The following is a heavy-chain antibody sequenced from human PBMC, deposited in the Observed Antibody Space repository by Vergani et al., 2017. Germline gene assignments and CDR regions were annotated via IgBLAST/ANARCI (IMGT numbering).Heavy chain of an antibody. J-gene: IGHJ4*02. Sequence: QVQLVESGGGVVQPGRSLRLSCAASGFTFSSYGMHWVRQAPGKGLEWVAVISYDGSNKYYADSVKGRFTISRDNSKNTLYLQMNSLRAEDTAVYYCARSRYGGKGGAFDYWGQGTLVTVSS. CDR2: ISYDGSNK. V-gene: IGHV3-30*03. CDR3: ARSRYGGKGGAFDY. D-gene: IGHD4-23*01. CDR1: GFTFSSYG.